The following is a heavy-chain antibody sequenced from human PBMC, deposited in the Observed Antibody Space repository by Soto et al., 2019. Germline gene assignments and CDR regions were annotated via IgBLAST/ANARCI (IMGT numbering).Heavy chain of an antibody. CDR2: INPNSGGT. D-gene: IGHD2-21*02. Sequence: ASVKVSCKASGYTFTGYYMHWVRQAPGQGLEWMGWINPNSGGTNYAQKFQGRVTMTRDTSVSTAYMELSRLRSDDTAVYYCARGYCGGDCSSFAGWFDPWGQGTLVTVSS. CDR3: ARGYCGGDCSSFAGWFDP. CDR1: GYTFTGYY. J-gene: IGHJ5*02. V-gene: IGHV1-2*02.